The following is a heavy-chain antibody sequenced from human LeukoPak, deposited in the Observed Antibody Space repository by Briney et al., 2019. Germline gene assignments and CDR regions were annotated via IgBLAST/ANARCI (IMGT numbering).Heavy chain of an antibody. CDR1: GFTFRAYW. Sequence: GGSLRLSCAASGFTFRAYWMNWVRQTPGKGLEWVANIKQDGSENYYVDSVKGRFTISRDNAKNSLYLQMNSLRVEDTAMYYCVTHGAAAPLGPVWYFDLWGRGTLVTVSS. V-gene: IGHV3-7*03. J-gene: IGHJ2*01. CDR3: VTHGAAAPLGPVWYFDL. CDR2: IKQDGSEN. D-gene: IGHD6-13*01.